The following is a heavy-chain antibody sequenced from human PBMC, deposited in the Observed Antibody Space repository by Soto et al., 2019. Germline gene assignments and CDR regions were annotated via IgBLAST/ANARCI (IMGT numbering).Heavy chain of an antibody. CDR3: ARHRLLTPPVY. V-gene: IGHV4-39*01. Sequence: PSETLSLTCTVSGGSISSNNYYWGWIRQPPRKGLEWIGSIYYSGTTYYNPSLKNRLTISVDTSKNQFSLKLSSVTAADTAVYYCARHRLLTPPVYWGQGILVPVSS. CDR2: IYYSGTT. CDR1: GGSISSNNYY. D-gene: IGHD1-26*01. J-gene: IGHJ4*02.